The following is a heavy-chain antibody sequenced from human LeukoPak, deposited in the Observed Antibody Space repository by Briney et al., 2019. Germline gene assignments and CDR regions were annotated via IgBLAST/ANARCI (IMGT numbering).Heavy chain of an antibody. J-gene: IGHJ4*02. V-gene: IGHV3-66*01. Sequence: PGGSLRLSCAASGFTVSSNYMSWVRQAPGKGLEWVSAIYSGGSTYYADSVKGRFTISRDNSKNTLYLQMNSLRAEDTAVYYCARAGRGYSSGWYFDYWGQGTLVTVSS. CDR2: IYSGGST. CDR3: ARAGRGYSSGWYFDY. CDR1: GFTVSSNY. D-gene: IGHD6-19*01.